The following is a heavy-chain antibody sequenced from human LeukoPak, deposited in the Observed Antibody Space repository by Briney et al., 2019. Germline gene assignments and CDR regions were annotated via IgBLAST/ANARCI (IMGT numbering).Heavy chain of an antibody. CDR2: IDPSDSYT. Sequence: GASLRISCKGSGYSFTSYWISWVRQMPGKGLEWMGRIDPSDSYTNYSPSFQGHVTISADKSISTAYLQWSSLKASDTAMYYCARHPIVVVPADTGMDVWGKGTTVTVSS. CDR1: GYSFTSYW. J-gene: IGHJ6*04. CDR3: ARHPIVVVPADTGMDV. D-gene: IGHD2-2*01. V-gene: IGHV5-10-1*01.